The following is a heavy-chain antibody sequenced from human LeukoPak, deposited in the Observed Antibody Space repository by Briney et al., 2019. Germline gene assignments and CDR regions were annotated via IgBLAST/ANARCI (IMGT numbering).Heavy chain of an antibody. CDR3: ARDTSSSWYYFDH. CDR1: GFTFRNYG. D-gene: IGHD6-13*01. Sequence: GGSLRLSCAASGFTFRNYGMHWVRQAPGKGLEWVAVIWSDGSAKYYAESVQGRFTISRDTSKNRLYLQLNSLRVEDTAVFYCARDTSSSWYYFDHWGQGTLVTVSS. J-gene: IGHJ4*02. V-gene: IGHV3-33*01. CDR2: IWSDGSAK.